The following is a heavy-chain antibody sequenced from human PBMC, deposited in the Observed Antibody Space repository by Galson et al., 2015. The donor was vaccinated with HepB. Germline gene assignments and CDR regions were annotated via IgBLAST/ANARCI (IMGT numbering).Heavy chain of an antibody. CDR2: ISGSGGST. V-gene: IGHV3-23*01. Sequence: SLRLSCAASGFTFSSYAMSWVRQAPGKGLEWVSAISGSGGSTYYADSVKGRFTISRDNSKNTLYLQMNSLRAEDTAVYYCAKDPRIVVEVAATHRGMDVWGQGTTVTVSS. CDR1: GFTFSSYA. J-gene: IGHJ6*02. D-gene: IGHD2-15*01. CDR3: AKDPRIVVEVAATHRGMDV.